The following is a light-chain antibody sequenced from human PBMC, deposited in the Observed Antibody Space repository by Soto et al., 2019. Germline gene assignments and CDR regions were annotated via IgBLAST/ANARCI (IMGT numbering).Light chain of an antibody. Sequence: QAVVTQEPSLTVSPGGTVTLTCGSSTGAVTSGHYPYWFQQKPGQAPRTLIYDTNNKHSWTPARFSGSLLGGKAALTLSGEQPDEEAEYYCLLAYGPRVFGGGTTLTVL. CDR3: LLAYGPRV. J-gene: IGLJ3*02. V-gene: IGLV7-46*01. CDR1: TGAVTSGHY. CDR2: DTN.